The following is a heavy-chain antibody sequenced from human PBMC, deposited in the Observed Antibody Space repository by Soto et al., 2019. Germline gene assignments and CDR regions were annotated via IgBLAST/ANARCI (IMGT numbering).Heavy chain of an antibody. V-gene: IGHV1-8*01. D-gene: IGHD1-1*01. CDR3: ARRAETNGWNGFGADKYYFEF. CDR1: GYTFTSYD. CDR2: MNPNTGNS. Sequence: SVKVSCKASGYTFTSYDIYWVRQATGQGLEWMGWMNPNTGNSGYAQKFQGRVTMTSDTSISTAHMELSSLRSEDTAVYYCARRAETNGWNGFGADKYYFEFWGKGTLVTAPQ. J-gene: IGHJ4*02.